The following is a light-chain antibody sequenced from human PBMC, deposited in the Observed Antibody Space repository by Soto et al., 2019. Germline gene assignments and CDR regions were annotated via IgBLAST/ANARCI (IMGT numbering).Light chain of an antibody. CDR2: GAS. Sequence: ESVLTQSPGTLSLSPGERATLSCRASQSVGSSLAWYQQKPGQAPRLLIFGASSRATGIPDRFSGSGSGTDFTLTISRLEPEDSAMYYCQQYGSSRKTFGQGTKVDIK. CDR1: QSVGSS. J-gene: IGKJ1*01. V-gene: IGKV3-20*01. CDR3: QQYGSSRKT.